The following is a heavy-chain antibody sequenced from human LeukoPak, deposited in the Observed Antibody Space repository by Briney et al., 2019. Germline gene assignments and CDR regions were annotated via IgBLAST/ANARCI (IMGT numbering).Heavy chain of an antibody. CDR3: ARGDADSSGYSCDY. CDR2: VIPIFGTA. Sequence: ASVKVSCKASGGTFSSYAISWVRQAPGQGLEWMGGVIPIFGTANYAQKFQGRVTITADESTSTAYMELSSLRSEDTAVYYCARGDADSSGYSCDYWGQGTLVTVSS. CDR1: GGTFSSYA. D-gene: IGHD3-22*01. J-gene: IGHJ4*02. V-gene: IGHV1-69*13.